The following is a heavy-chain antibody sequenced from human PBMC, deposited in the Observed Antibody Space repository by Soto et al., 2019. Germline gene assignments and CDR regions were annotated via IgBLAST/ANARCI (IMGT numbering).Heavy chain of an antibody. CDR1: GYAMIVYY. J-gene: IGHJ4*02. Sequence: ASVKVSCKASGYAMIVYYMHWGRQAPGQGLEWMGWINPSTNVANYAQKFQGRVTMTRDTSINTAYMELSRLRSDDTAVYFCARANWNDRPLDYGGQGTLVTGSS. D-gene: IGHD1-1*01. CDR2: INPSTNVA. V-gene: IGHV1-2*02. CDR3: ARANWNDRPLDY.